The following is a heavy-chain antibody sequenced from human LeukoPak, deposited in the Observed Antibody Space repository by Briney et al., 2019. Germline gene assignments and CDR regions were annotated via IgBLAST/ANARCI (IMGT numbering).Heavy chain of an antibody. CDR3: AKDKTAIFGVVFKTEGARAYGMDV. J-gene: IGHJ6*02. D-gene: IGHD3-3*01. CDR1: GFTFDDYA. Sequence: QSGGSLRLSCAASGFTFDDYAMHWVRHAPGKGLEWVSGISWNSGSIGYADSVKGRFTISRDNAKNSLYLQMNSLRAEDTALYYCAKDKTAIFGVVFKTEGARAYGMDVWGQGTTVTVSS. CDR2: ISWNSGSI. V-gene: IGHV3-9*01.